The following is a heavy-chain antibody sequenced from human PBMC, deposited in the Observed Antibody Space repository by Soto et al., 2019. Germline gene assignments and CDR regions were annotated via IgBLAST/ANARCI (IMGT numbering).Heavy chain of an antibody. Sequence: SETLSLTCTVSGGSISSYYWSWIRQPPGKGLEWIGHIYYSGSTNYNPSLKSRVTISVDTSKNQFSLKLSSVTAADTAVYYCARGVHGYCSGGSCYPVNYYYYYMDVWGKGTTVTVSS. D-gene: IGHD2-15*01. J-gene: IGHJ6*03. CDR2: IYYSGST. V-gene: IGHV4-59*01. CDR1: GGSISSYY. CDR3: ARGVHGYCSGGSCYPVNYYYYYMDV.